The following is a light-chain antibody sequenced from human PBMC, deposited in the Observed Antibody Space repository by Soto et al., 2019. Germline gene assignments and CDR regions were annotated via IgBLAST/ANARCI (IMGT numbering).Light chain of an antibody. V-gene: IGKV1-5*01. CDR3: QQYNSYVYT. Sequence: DIQMTQSPSPLSASVGDRVTITCRASQSISSWLAWYQQKPGKAPKLLIYDASSLESGVPSRFSGSGSGTEFTLTISSLQPDDFATYYCQQYNSYVYTFGQGTKLEIK. CDR2: DAS. J-gene: IGKJ2*01. CDR1: QSISSW.